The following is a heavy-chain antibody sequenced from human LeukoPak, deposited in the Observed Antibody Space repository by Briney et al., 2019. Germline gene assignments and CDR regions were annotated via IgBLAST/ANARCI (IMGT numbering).Heavy chain of an antibody. Sequence: QAGGSLRLSCAASGFTFDDYAMHWVRQAPGKGLEWVSGISWNSGSIGYADSAKGRFTISRDNAKNSLYLQMNSLRAEDTALYYCAKESGYDSASAFDIWGQGTMVTVSS. CDR1: GFTFDDYA. V-gene: IGHV3-9*01. J-gene: IGHJ3*02. CDR3: AKESGYDSASAFDI. CDR2: ISWNSGSI. D-gene: IGHD5-12*01.